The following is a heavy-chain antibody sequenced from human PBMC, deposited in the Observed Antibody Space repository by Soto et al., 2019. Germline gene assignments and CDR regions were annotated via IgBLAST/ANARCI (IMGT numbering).Heavy chain of an antibody. J-gene: IGHJ4*02. CDR3: AHTPQIVSPWGYAY. D-gene: IGHD2-15*01. CDR1: GFSLSTSGVG. V-gene: IGHV2-5*02. CDR2: IFWDDDK. Sequence: QITLKESGPTMVKPTQTLTLTCTFSGFSLSTSGVGVGWIRQPPGEALEWLALIFWDDDKPYSPSLNSRLTITKDTYKNQVVLTMTKMDPIDTATYYCAHTPQIVSPWGYAYWGQGTLVTVSS.